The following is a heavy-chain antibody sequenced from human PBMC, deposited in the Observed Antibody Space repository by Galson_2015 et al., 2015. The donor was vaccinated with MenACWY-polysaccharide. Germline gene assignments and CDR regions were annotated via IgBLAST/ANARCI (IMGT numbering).Heavy chain of an antibody. D-gene: IGHD5-18*01. Sequence: LEWVANIKQDGSEKYYADSVKGRFTISRDNAKNSLYLQMNSLRAEDTAVYYCARDLTAMARWGDDAFDIWGQGTMVTVSS. CDR2: IKQDGSEK. V-gene: IGHV3-7*01. CDR3: ARDLTAMARWGDDAFDI. J-gene: IGHJ3*02.